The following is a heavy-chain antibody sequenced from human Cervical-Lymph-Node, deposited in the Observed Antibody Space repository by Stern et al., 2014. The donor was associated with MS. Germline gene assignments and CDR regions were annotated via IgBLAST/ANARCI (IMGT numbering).Heavy chain of an antibody. CDR1: GYTFISYY. D-gene: IGHD6-19*01. CDR3: AREVAGHRLGMMDV. J-gene: IGHJ6*02. Sequence: VQMVEPGAEVKKPGASVKVSCKASGYTFISYYMHWVRQAPRQGLEWMGIINPSGGSTSYAQKFQGRVTMTRDTSTSTVYMELRSLRSDDTAVYYCAREVAGHRLGMMDVWGQGTTVTVSS. CDR2: INPSGGST. V-gene: IGHV1-46*01.